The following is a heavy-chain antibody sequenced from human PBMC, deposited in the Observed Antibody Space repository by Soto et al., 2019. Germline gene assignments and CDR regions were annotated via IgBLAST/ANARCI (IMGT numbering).Heavy chain of an antibody. V-gene: IGHV1-3*01. CDR1: GYTFTSYA. CDR2: INAGNGNT. CDR3: ARDREGVPADDAFHI. D-gene: IGHD2-2*01. J-gene: IGHJ3*02. Sequence: QVQLVQSGAEVKKPGASVKVSCKASGYTFTSYAMHWVRQAPGQRLEWMGWINAGNGNTKYSQKFQGRVTITRDTSASTAYMELSSLRSEDTAVYYCARDREGVPADDAFHIWGQGTMVTVSS.